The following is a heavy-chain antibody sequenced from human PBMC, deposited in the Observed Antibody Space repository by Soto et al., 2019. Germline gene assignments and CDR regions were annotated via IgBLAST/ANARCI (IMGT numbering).Heavy chain of an antibody. CDR3: ARAQGVAAAGITWFDP. CDR1: GASMNSYH. V-gene: IGHV4-4*07. CDR2: IHSSGST. D-gene: IGHD6-13*01. J-gene: IGHJ5*02. Sequence: SETLSLTCTVSGASMNSYHWSWIRQPAGKGLEWIGHIHSSGSTNYNPSLKSRVTMSVDTSKNQFSLRLMSLTAADTAVYYCARAQGVAAAGITWFDPWGQGSLVTSPQ.